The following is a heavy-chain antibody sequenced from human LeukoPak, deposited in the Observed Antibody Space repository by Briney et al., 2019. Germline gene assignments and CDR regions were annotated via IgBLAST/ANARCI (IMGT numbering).Heavy chain of an antibody. J-gene: IGHJ4*02. V-gene: IGHV1-18*01. Sequence: AAVTVSCKASGYTFSIYGISWVRQAPGQGLEWLGYISINNGNSNYAQKVQGRITMTTDTSTSTAYMEMRSLRSDDTAVYYCARDCSGSSCYWIHWGQGTLVTVSS. CDR1: GYTFSIYG. CDR2: ISINNGNS. CDR3: ARDCSGSSCYWIH. D-gene: IGHD2-15*01.